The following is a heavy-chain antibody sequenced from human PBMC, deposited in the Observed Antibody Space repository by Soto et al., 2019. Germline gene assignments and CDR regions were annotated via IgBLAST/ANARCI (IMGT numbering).Heavy chain of an antibody. CDR2: IWYDGSNH. CDR1: GFTFRNYG. D-gene: IGHD2-15*01. Sequence: QVQLVESGGGVVQPGRSLRLSCTASGFTFRNYGMHWVRQAPGKGLEWVAVIWYDGSNHNYADSVKGRFTISRDHSKNTVYLHLNSLGADETAIYYWARHTGRGSFDVWGQGTKVAGSS. V-gene: IGHV3-33*01. J-gene: IGHJ3*01. CDR3: ARHTGRGSFDV.